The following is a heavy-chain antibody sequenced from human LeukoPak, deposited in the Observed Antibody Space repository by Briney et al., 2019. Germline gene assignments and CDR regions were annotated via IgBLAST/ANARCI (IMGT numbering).Heavy chain of an antibody. CDR2: IIPIFGTA. V-gene: IGHV1-69*05. CDR3: ARGGGGYCSSTSCGNSDY. CDR1: GGTFSSYA. Sequence: SVKVSCKASGGTFSSYAISWVRQAPGQGLEWMGRIIPIFGTANYAQKFQGRVTITTDESTSTAYMELSSLRSEDTAVYYCARGGGGYCSSTSCGNSDYWGQGTLVTVSS. D-gene: IGHD2-2*01. J-gene: IGHJ4*02.